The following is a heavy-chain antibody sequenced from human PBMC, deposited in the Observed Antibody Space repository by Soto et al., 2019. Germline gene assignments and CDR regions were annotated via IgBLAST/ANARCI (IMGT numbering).Heavy chain of an antibody. D-gene: IGHD6-13*01. CDR2: NYYSGST. J-gene: IGHJ4*02. CDR3: ARVSSSWGLVNYFDY. V-gene: IGHV4-61*08. CDR1: GGSISSGGYY. Sequence: SETLSLTCAVSGGSISSGGYYWSCIRQPPGKGLECIGYNYYSGSTNYNPSLKSRVTISVDTSKNQFSLKLSSVTAADTAVYYCARVSSSWGLVNYFDYWGQRTLVTVSS.